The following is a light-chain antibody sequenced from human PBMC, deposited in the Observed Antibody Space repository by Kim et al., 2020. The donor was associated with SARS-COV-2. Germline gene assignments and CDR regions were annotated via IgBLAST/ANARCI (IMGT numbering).Light chain of an antibody. CDR1: ALPKQY. CDR2: KDS. J-gene: IGLJ3*02. V-gene: IGLV3-25*02. CDR3: AAWDDSLNGWV. Sequence: SYELTQPPSVSVSPGQTARITCSGDALPKQYAYWYQQKPGQAPVLVIYKDSERPSGIPDRFSGSKSGTSASLAISGLQSEDEADYYCAAWDDSLNGWVFGGGTQLTVL.